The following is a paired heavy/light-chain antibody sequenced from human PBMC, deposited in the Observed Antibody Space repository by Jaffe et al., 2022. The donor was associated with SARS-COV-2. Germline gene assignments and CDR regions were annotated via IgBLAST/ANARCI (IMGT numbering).Light chain of an antibody. CDR2: NAS. V-gene: IGKV3-11*01. CDR1: QSINNY. Sequence: EIVLTQSPATLSLSPGDRATLSCRAGQSINNYLAWYQQKPGQAPRLLIYNASNRATGIPARFSGSGSGTDFTLTISSLEPEDFAVYYCQQRSFFGQGTRLEI. CDR3: QQRSF. J-gene: IGKJ2*01.
Heavy chain of an antibody. Sequence: QVQLVQSGAEVKKPGASVKVSCKTSGYTFTDYYLHWVRQAPGQGLEWMGWINPNSSVTNYAEDFEDRVIMTRDTSINTAYMELSRLTSDDTALYYCARAHIIGTTGYFDPWGQGTLVTVSS. CDR1: GYTFTDYY. J-gene: IGHJ5*02. CDR2: INPNSSVT. CDR3: ARAHIIGTTGYFDP. D-gene: IGHD1-20*01. V-gene: IGHV1-2*02.